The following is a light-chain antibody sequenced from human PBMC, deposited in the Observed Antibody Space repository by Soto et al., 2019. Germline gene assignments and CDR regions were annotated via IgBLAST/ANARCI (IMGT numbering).Light chain of an antibody. CDR2: LGS. V-gene: IGKV2-28*01. CDR3: MPALQTLFT. CDR1: QSLLHSNGYNY. J-gene: IGKJ3*01. Sequence: DIVMTQSPLSLPVTPGEPASISCRSSQSLLHSNGYNYLDWYLQKPGQSPQLLIYLGSNRASGVPGRVRGSGSGTDFTLKISRVEAEDVGVYYCMPALQTLFTFGPGTKVDIK.